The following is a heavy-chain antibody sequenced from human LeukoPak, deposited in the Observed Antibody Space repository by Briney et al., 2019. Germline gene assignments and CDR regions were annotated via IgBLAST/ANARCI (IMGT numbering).Heavy chain of an antibody. J-gene: IGHJ5*02. CDR3: ARGLPLQFIVRALDP. Sequence: GGSLRLSCAASGFTFSRHWMSWVRQAPGKGLEWVANIKEDGSQKYYLDSVKGRFTISRDNSKNTVYLQMNSLTVEDTAVYYCARGLPLQFIVRALDPRGRGTLVTVSS. CDR1: GFTFSRHW. V-gene: IGHV3-7*04. D-gene: IGHD5/OR15-5a*01. CDR2: IKEDGSQK.